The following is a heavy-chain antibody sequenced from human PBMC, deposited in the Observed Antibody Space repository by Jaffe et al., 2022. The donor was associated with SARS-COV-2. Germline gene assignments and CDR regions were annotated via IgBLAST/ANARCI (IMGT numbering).Heavy chain of an antibody. V-gene: IGHV3-15*01. CDR1: GFTFSNAW. J-gene: IGHJ3*02. Sequence: EVQLVESGGGLVKPGGSLRLSCAASGFTFSNAWMSWVRQAPGKGLEWVGRIKSKTDGGTTDYAAPVKGRFTISRDDSKNTLYLQMNSLKTEDTAVYYCTTKRIAARPRLDAFDIWGQGTMVTVSS. CDR3: TTKRIAARPRLDAFDI. D-gene: IGHD6-6*01. CDR2: IKSKTDGGTT.